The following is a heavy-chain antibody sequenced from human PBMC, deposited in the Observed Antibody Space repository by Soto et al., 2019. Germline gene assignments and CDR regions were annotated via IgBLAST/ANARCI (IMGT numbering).Heavy chain of an antibody. CDR3: ARGGESFGIGCVMDV. V-gene: IGHV1-3*01. Sequence: ASVKVSCKASGYTFTSYSMHWVRQAPGQRLEWMGWINAGNGNTKYSQKFQGRVTITRDTSASTAYVEVSSLTSEDTAVYYCARGGESFGIGCVMDVWGQGTTVTVSS. CDR2: INAGNGNT. CDR1: GYTFTSYS. D-gene: IGHD3-10*01. J-gene: IGHJ6*02.